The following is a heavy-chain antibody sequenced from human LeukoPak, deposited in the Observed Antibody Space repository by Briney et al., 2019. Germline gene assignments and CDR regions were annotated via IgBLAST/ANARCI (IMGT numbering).Heavy chain of an antibody. D-gene: IGHD3-22*01. CDR2: IYHSGST. V-gene: IGHV4-38-2*02. Sequence: SETLSLTCTVSGYSISSGYYWGWIRQPPGKGLEWIGSIYHSGSTYYNPSLKSRVTISVDTSKNQFSLKLSSVTAADTAVYYCARMYYYDSSGYRSRGYNWFDPWGQGTLVTVSS. CDR3: ARMYYYDSSGYRSRGYNWFDP. J-gene: IGHJ5*02. CDR1: GYSISSGYY.